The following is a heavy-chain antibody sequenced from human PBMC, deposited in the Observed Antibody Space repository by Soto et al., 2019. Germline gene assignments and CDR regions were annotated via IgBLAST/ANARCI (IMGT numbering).Heavy chain of an antibody. Sequence: SETLSLTCTVSGYSMATGGHYYNWIRQVPGKGLEWIRNVYYSGATHYTPSLRARATISRDTSKNQFSLRLISVTAADTALYYCARDKHLQPNVWGFWGQGIRSPSPQ. CDR1: GYSMATGGHY. J-gene: IGHJ4*02. D-gene: IGHD3-16*01. CDR2: VYYSGAT. CDR3: ARDKHLQPNVWGF. V-gene: IGHV4-31*03.